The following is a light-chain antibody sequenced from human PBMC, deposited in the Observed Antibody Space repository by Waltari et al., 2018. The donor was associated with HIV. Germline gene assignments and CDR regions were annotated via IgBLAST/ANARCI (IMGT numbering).Light chain of an antibody. CDR3: CSYAGSRTLV. CDR1: SSDVGGYNY. V-gene: IGLV2-23*02. CDR2: DVT. J-gene: IGLJ2*01. Sequence: QSALTQPASVSGSPGQSITISCTGTSSDVGGYNYVSCYQQHPGKAPKLMIYDVTKRPSGVSNRFSGSKSGNTASLTISGLQTEDEADYYCCSYAGSRTLVFGGGTKLTVL.